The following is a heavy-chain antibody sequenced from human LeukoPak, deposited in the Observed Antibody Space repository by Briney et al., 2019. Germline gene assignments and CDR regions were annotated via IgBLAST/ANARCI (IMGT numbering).Heavy chain of an antibody. V-gene: IGHV1-2*02. D-gene: IGHD2-15*01. CDR3: ARRYCSDTLCYFFDY. J-gene: IGHJ4*02. CDR2: INPNTSGT. Sequence: ASVKVSCKASGYTFTCYYIHWVRQAPGQGLEWRGWINPNTSGTNYAQKFQGRVTMTRDTSINTAYMELNRLRSDDTAVFYCARRYCSDTLCYFFDYWGQGTLVTVSS. CDR1: GYTFTCYY.